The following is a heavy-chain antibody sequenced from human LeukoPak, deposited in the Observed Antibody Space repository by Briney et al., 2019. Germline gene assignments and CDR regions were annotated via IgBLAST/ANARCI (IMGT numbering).Heavy chain of an antibody. CDR2: INPSGGST. D-gene: IGHD4-23*01. J-gene: IGHJ5*02. CDR1: GYTFTSYY. Sequence: ASVKVSCKASGYTFTSYYIHSVRQAPGQGLEWMGIINPSGGSTSYAQKFQGRVTMTRDMSTSTDYMELSSLRSEDTAVYYCARDNSVEDTAWWFDPWGQGTLVTVSS. V-gene: IGHV1-46*01. CDR3: ARDNSVEDTAWWFDP.